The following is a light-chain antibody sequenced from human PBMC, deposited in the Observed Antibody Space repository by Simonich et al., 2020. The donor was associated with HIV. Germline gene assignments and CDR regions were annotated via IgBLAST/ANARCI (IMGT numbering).Light chain of an antibody. J-gene: IGKJ2*01. CDR2: VAS. V-gene: IGKV3-15*01. Sequence: EIVMTQSPATLSVSPGERATLSCRASQSVSSNLAWYQQKPGQAPRLLIYVASTRATGIPARFSGSGSGTEFTLTISSMQSEDFAVYYCQHYNNWPPYTFGQGTKLEIK. CDR3: QHYNNWPPYT. CDR1: QSVSSN.